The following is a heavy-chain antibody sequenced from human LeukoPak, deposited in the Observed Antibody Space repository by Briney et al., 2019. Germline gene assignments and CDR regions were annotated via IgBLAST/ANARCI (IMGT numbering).Heavy chain of an antibody. CDR1: GYSFTSYW. J-gene: IGHJ4*02. D-gene: IGHD3-22*01. V-gene: IGHV5-51*01. CDR3: ARLSSYDSSGVDY. Sequence: GESLKISCEGSGYSFTSYWICWVRQIRGKGLEWVGIIYPGDSDTRYSPSFQGHVTISADKSISTAYVQCSSRSAADTALSYSARLSSYDSSGVDYWGQGPLVTVFS. CDR2: IYPGDSDT.